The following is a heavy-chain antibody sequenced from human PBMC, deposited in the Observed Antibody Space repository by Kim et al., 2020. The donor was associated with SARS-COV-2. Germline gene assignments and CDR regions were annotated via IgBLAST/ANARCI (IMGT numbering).Heavy chain of an antibody. CDR2: ISYDGSNK. Sequence: GGSLRLSCAASGFTFSSYGMHWVRQAPGKGLEWVAVISYDGSNKYYADSVKGRFTISRDNSKNTLYLQMNILRAEDTAVYYCAKDPGREVNIHYFDYWGQGTLVTVSS. D-gene: IGHD3-10*01. J-gene: IGHJ4*02. V-gene: IGHV3-30*18. CDR3: AKDPGREVNIHYFDY. CDR1: GFTFSSYG.